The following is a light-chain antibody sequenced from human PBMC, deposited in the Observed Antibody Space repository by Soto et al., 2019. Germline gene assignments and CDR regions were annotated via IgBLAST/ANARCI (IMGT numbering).Light chain of an antibody. CDR3: SSYTSINTHV. J-gene: IGLJ1*01. CDR1: SSDIGGYKY. V-gene: IGLV2-14*01. CDR2: DVS. Sequence: QSALTQPASVSGYPGQSITISCTGTSSDIGGYKYVSWYQQNPDKAPKLMIYDVSYRPSGVSDLFSGSKSGNTASLTISGLQAEDEADYYCSSYTSINTHVFGTGTKVTVL.